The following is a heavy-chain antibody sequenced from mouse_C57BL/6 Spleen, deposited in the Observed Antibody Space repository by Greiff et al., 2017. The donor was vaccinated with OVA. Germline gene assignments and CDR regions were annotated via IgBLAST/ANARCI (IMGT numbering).Heavy chain of an antibody. V-gene: IGHV5-4*01. CDR2: ISDGGSYT. J-gene: IGHJ4*01. D-gene: IGHD1-1*01. CDR1: GFTFSSYA. Sequence: EVHLVESGGGLVKPGGSLKLSCAASGFTFSSYAMSWVRQTPEKRLEWVATISDGGSYTYYPDNVKGRFTISRDNAKNNLYLQMSHLKSEDTAMYYCARYYQGYYAMDCWGQGTTVTVSS. CDR3: ARYYQGYYAMDC.